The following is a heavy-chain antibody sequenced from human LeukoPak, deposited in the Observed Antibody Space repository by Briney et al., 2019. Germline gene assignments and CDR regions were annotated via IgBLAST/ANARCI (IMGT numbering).Heavy chain of an antibody. V-gene: IGHV6-1*01. CDR2: TYYRSKWYY. CDR1: GDSVTSNSAA. CDR3: ARGATAYFDY. D-gene: IGHD5-12*01. J-gene: IGHJ4*02. Sequence: SQTLSLTCAISGDSVTSNSAAWSWVRQSPSRGLEWLGRTYYRSKWYYDYAVSVKSRITINPDTSKNQFSLQLNSVTPEDTAVYYCARGATAYFDYWGQGTLVTVSS.